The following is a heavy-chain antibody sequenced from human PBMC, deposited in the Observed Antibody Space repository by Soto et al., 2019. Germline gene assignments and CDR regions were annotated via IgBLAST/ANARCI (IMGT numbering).Heavy chain of an antibody. CDR3: ARHRRGLGYYDSSGYRRIGYYYYGMDV. CDR2: IYPGDSDT. D-gene: IGHD3-22*01. CDR1: GYSFTSYW. J-gene: IGHJ6*02. V-gene: IGHV5-51*01. Sequence: GESLKISCKGSGYSFTSYWIGWVRQMPGKGLEWMGIIYPGDSDTRYSPSFQGQVTISADKSISTAYLQWSSLRASDTAMYYCARHRRGLGYYDSSGYRRIGYYYYGMDVWGQGTTVTVSS.